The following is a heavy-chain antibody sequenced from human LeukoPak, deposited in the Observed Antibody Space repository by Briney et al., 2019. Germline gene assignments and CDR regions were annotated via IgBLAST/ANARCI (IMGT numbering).Heavy chain of an antibody. Sequence: GGSLRLSCAASGFTFSSYAMHWVRQAPGKGLEWVAVISYDGSNKYYADSVKGRFTISRDNSKNTLYLQMNSLRAENTAVYYCAREDTAMVLDYWGQGTLVTVSS. CDR1: GFTFSSYA. J-gene: IGHJ4*02. D-gene: IGHD5-18*01. CDR2: ISYDGSNK. V-gene: IGHV3-30-3*01. CDR3: AREDTAMVLDY.